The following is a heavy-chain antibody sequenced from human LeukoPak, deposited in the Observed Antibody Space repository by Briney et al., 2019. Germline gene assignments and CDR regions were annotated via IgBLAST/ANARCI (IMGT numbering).Heavy chain of an antibody. D-gene: IGHD3-22*01. J-gene: IGHJ6*02. CDR3: ARDPLLSYDSIAYGMDV. V-gene: IGHV3-23*01. CDR1: GFTFSSYA. CDR2: ISGSGGST. Sequence: GGSLRLSCAASGFTFSSYAMSWVRQAPGKGLEWVSAISGSGGSTYYADSVKGRFTISRDNSKNTLYLQMNSLRAEDTAVYYCARDPLLSYDSIAYGMDVWGQGTTVTVSS.